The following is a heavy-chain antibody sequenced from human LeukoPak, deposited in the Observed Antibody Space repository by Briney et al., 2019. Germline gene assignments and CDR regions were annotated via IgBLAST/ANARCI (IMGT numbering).Heavy chain of an antibody. CDR3: ARDGVLRFSRNWFDP. Sequence: PGGSLRLSCAASEFTFSSYGMHWVRQAPGKGLEWVAFIRYDGTNEYYADSVKGRFTISRDNSKNTLYLQMNSLRAEDTAVYYCARDGVLRFSRNWFDPWGQGTLVTVSS. J-gene: IGHJ5*02. CDR1: EFTFSSYG. D-gene: IGHD3-3*01. V-gene: IGHV3-30*02. CDR2: IRYDGTNE.